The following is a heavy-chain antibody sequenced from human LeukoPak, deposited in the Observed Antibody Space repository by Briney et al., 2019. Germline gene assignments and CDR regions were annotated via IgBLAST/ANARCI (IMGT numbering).Heavy chain of an antibody. CDR1: GGFFSGYH. CDR3: ARHSRSKSMVRGVIIPRLGGMDV. D-gene: IGHD3-10*01. J-gene: IGHJ6*02. V-gene: IGHV4-34*01. Sequence: SETLSLTCAVYGGFFSGYHWSWIRQPPGKGLEWIGEINHRGSTNYNPSLKSRVTISVDTSKNQFSLKLSSVTAADTAVYYCARHSRSKSMVRGVIIPRLGGMDVWGQGTTVTVSS. CDR2: INHRGST.